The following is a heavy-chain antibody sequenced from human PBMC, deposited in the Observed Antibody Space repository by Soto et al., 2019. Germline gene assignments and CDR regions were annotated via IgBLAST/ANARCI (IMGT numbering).Heavy chain of an antibody. CDR3: ARGGSIAAAVVDY. CDR1: GGSVSSGSHY. Sequence: QVQLQESGPGLVKPSETLSLTCTVSGGSVSSGSHYWSWIRQPPGKGLEWIGYIYHTGSTNYNPPLHRRVTMSVDTSKNQFSLKLNSVTAADTAVYYCARGGSIAAAVVDYWGQGTLVTVSS. D-gene: IGHD6-13*01. J-gene: IGHJ4*02. CDR2: IYHTGST. V-gene: IGHV4-61*01.